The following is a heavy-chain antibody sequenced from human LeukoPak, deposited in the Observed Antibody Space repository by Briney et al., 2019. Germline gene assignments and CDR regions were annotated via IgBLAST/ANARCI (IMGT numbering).Heavy chain of an antibody. CDR2: INHSGST. V-gene: IGHV4-34*01. CDR1: GGSFSGYY. D-gene: IGHD1-7*01. Sequence: TSETLSLTCAVYGGSFSGYYWSWIRQPPGKGLEWIGEINHSGSTNYNPSLKSRVTISVDTSKNQFSLKLSSVTAADTAVYYCARCQCNWNYAIYFDYWGQGTLVTVSS. J-gene: IGHJ4*02. CDR3: ARCQCNWNYAIYFDY.